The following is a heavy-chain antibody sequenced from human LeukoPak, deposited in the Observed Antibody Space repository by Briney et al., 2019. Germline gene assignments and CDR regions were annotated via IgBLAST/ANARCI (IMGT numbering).Heavy chain of an antibody. CDR3: ARDSSDGGTSSYRQSDY. Sequence: PGGSLRLSCAASGFTFSDYYMSWIRQAPGKGLEWVSYISSSGSTIYYADSVKGRFTISRDNAKNSLYLQMNNLSAEDTAVYYCARDSSDGGTSSYRQSDYWGQGTLVTVSS. J-gene: IGHJ4*02. CDR1: GFTFSDYY. V-gene: IGHV3-11*04. D-gene: IGHD3-16*02. CDR2: ISSSGSTI.